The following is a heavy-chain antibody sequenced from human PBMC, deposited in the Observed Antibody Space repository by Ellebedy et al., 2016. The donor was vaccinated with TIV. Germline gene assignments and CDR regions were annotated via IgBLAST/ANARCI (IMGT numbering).Heavy chain of an antibody. Sequence: ASVKASCKASGYTFTSYGISWVRQAPGQGLEWMGWISAYNGNTNYAQKFQGRVTMTTDTSTSTAYMELRSLRSDDTAVYYCARDGPTSYDILTGCFDYWGQGTLVTVSS. CDR3: ARDGPTSYDILTGCFDY. CDR1: GYTFTSYG. CDR2: ISAYNGNT. J-gene: IGHJ4*02. D-gene: IGHD3-9*01. V-gene: IGHV1-18*01.